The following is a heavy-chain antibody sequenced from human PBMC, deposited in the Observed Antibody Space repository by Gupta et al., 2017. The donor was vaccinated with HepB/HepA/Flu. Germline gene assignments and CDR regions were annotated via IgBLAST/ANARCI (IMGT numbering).Heavy chain of an antibody. CDR2: INPDNGDT. D-gene: IGHD6-6*01. J-gene: IGHJ4*02. CDR1: GYRFTGYY. Sequence: QVQLVQSGAEVKKPGASVKVSCKDSGYRFTGYYMYWVRQAPGQGLEWMGWINPDNGDTNYAQKFQGRVTMTRDTSISTAYMELSRLKSDDAAVYYCARYSSSSGLDYWGQGTLVTVSS. CDR3: ARYSSSSGLDY. V-gene: IGHV1-2*02.